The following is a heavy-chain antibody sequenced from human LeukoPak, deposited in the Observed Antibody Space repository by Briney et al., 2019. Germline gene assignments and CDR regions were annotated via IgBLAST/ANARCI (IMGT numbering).Heavy chain of an antibody. D-gene: IGHD3-9*01. V-gene: IGHV4-39*07. CDR3: ARAGSYYDILTGYYGDDLGGYYYYYYMDV. Sequence: SETLSLTCTVSGGSISSSSYYWGWIRQPPGKGLEWIGSIYYSGSTYYSPSLKSRVTISVDTSKNQFSLKLSSVTAADTAVYYCARAGSYYDILTGYYGDDLGGYYYYYYMDVWGKGTTVTISS. CDR1: GGSISSSSYY. J-gene: IGHJ6*03. CDR2: IYYSGST.